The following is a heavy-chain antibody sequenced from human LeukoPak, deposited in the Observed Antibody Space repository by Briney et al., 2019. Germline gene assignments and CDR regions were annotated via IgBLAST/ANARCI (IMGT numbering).Heavy chain of an antibody. CDR2: IYTSGST. J-gene: IGHJ3*02. CDR1: GGSINSRGYL. D-gene: IGHD3-16*01. Sequence: ASETLSLTCTVSGGSINSRGYLWGWIRQTPGKGLEWIGRIYTSGSTNYNPSLKSRVTMSVDTSKNQFSLKLSSVTAADTAVYYCARVPLRLGEPRGYDAFDIWGQGTMVTVSS. CDR3: ARVPLRLGEPRGYDAFDI. V-gene: IGHV4-61*05.